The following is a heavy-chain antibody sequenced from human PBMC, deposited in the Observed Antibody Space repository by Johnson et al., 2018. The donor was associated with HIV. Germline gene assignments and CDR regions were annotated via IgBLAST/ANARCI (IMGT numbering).Heavy chain of an antibody. J-gene: IGHJ3*02. CDR2: INQDGSDK. CDR3: GRESTGAGTAFDI. V-gene: IGHV3-7*01. CDR1: GFTFSDHY. Sequence: VQLVESGGGLVKPGGSLRLSCAGSGFTFSDHYMSWVRQAPGKGLEWVANINQDGSDKYYVDSVKGRFTISRDNAQNSLYLQMNSLRAEDTAVYYCGRESTGAGTAFDIWGQGTMVTVSS. D-gene: IGHD2-8*02.